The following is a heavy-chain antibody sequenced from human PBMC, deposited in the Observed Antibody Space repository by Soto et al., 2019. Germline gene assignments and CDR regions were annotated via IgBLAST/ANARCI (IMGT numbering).Heavy chain of an antibody. Sequence: QVQLVESGGGLVKPGGSLRLSCSASGFTFSDYYMSWIRVAPGKGLEWVSYISSSGMTIYYADSVKGRFTISRDNAKNSLYLQMDSLRAEDTAVYYCARASDGKTAVVSHFDYWGQGTLVTVSS. J-gene: IGHJ4*02. V-gene: IGHV3-11*01. D-gene: IGHD5-18*01. CDR2: ISSSGMTI. CDR1: GFTFSDYY. CDR3: ARASDGKTAVVSHFDY.